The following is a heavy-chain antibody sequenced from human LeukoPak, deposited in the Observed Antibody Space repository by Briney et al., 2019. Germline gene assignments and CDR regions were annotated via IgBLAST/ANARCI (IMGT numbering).Heavy chain of an antibody. CDR2: ISGSGGST. V-gene: IGHV3-23*01. D-gene: IGHD3-10*01. Sequence: PGGSLRLSCAASGFTFSSYAMSWVRQAPGKGLECVSAISGSGGSTYYADSVKGRFTISRDNSKNTLYLQMNSLRAEDTAVYYCASQYYYGSGSYAFDYWGQGTLVTVSS. CDR1: GFTFSSYA. CDR3: ASQYYYGSGSYAFDY. J-gene: IGHJ4*02.